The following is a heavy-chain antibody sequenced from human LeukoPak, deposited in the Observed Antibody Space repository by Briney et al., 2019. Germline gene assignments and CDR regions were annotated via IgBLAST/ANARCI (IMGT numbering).Heavy chain of an antibody. CDR2: INHSGST. J-gene: IGHJ4*02. D-gene: IGHD3-16*02. CDR3: ARQFTTYDYVWGSYRYYFDY. CDR1: GGSFSGYY. Sequence: KPSETLSLTCAVYGGSFSGYYWSWIRQPPGKGLEWIGEINHSGSTNYNPSLKSRVTISVDTSKNQFSLKLGSVTAADTAVYYCARQFTTYDYVWGSYRYYFDYWGQGTLVTVSS. V-gene: IGHV4-34*01.